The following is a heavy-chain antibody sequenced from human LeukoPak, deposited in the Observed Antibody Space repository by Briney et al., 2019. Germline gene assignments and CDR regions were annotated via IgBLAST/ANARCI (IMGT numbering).Heavy chain of an antibody. Sequence: SQTLSLTCTVSGGSINSGDYYWSWIRQLPGKGLEWIGYIYYSGSTYYPPSLRSRVTISVDTSKNQFSLRLSSVTAADTAVYYCARGYYYFDYWGQGTLVTVSS. CDR2: IYYSGST. CDR3: ARGYYYFDY. CDR1: GGSINSGDYY. J-gene: IGHJ4*02. D-gene: IGHD1-14*01. V-gene: IGHV4-31*03.